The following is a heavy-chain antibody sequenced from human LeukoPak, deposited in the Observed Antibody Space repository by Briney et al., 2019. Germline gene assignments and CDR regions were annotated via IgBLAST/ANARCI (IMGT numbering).Heavy chain of an antibody. CDR2: ISGSGGST. Sequence: GGSLRLSCAASGFTFSSYAMSWVRQAPGKGLEWVSAISGSGGSTYYADSVKGRFTISRDNSKTTLSLKMNSLRAEDTAVYYCAKTRRVGAQGDYWGQGTLVTVSS. CDR1: GFTFSSYA. V-gene: IGHV3-23*01. J-gene: IGHJ4*02. D-gene: IGHD1-26*01. CDR3: AKTRRVGAQGDY.